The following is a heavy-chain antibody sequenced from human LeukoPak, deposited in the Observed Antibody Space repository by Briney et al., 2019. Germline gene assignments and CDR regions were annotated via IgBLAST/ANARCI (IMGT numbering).Heavy chain of an antibody. D-gene: IGHD2-2*01. V-gene: IGHV4-34*01. CDR1: GGSFSGYY. Sequence: PSETLSLTCAVYGGSFSGYYWSWIRQPPGKGLEWIGEINHSGSTNYNPSLKSRVTISVDTSKNQFSLKLSSVTAADTAVYYCAREGSTSCRHHFCSRRIDYWGQGTLVTVSS. J-gene: IGHJ4*02. CDR3: AREGSTSCRHHFCSRRIDY. CDR2: INHSGST.